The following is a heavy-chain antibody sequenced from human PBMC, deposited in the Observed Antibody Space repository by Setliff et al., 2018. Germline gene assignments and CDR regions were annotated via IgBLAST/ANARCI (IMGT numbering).Heavy chain of an antibody. CDR1: GDPPSGYY. D-gene: IGHD3-10*01. CDR2: IMPGRDT. Sequence: PSETLSLTCAVYGDPPSGYYWSWIRQSPKKGLEWIGEIMPGRDTLYSPSLESRLTITIDTSKSQFSLKLSSVTAADTAVYYCAGHATYYYGSGNLPFGSWGQGTLVTVSS. V-gene: IGHV4-34*12. J-gene: IGHJ4*02. CDR3: AGHATYYYGSGNLPFGS.